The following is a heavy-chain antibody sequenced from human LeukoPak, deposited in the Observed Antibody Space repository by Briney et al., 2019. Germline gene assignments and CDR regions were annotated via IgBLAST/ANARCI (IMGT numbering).Heavy chain of an antibody. V-gene: IGHV3-23*01. CDR1: GFTFGSYA. Sequence: GGSLRLSCAASGFTFGSYAMNWVRQAPGKGLEWVSLITGSGGSTYYADSVKGRFTISGDNSKNTLYLQMNSQRAEDTAVYYCGKGSGPNYYGMDVWGKGTTVTVSS. D-gene: IGHD2-15*01. J-gene: IGHJ6*04. CDR3: GKGSGPNYYGMDV. CDR2: ITGSGGST.